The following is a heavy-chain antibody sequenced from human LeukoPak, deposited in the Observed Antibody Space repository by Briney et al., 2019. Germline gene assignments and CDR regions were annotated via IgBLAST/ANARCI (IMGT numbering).Heavy chain of an antibody. Sequence: ASVKVSCKASGYTFTGYYMHWVRQATGQGLEWMGWMNPNSGNTGYAQKFQGRVTMTRNTSISTAYMELSSLRSEDTAVYYCARGSHSSGFSDYWGRGTLVTVSS. CDR1: GYTFTGYY. CDR2: MNPNSGNT. D-gene: IGHD3-22*01. V-gene: IGHV1-8*02. J-gene: IGHJ4*02. CDR3: ARGSHSSGFSDY.